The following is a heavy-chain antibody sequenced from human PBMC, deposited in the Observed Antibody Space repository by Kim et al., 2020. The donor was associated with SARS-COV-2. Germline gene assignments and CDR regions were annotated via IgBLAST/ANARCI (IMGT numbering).Heavy chain of an antibody. Sequence: SVKVSCKASGGTFSSYAISWVRQAPGQGLEWMGGIIPIFGTANYAQKFQGRVTITADESTSTAYMELSSLRSEDTAVYYCAREGVGATRGNWFDPWGQGTLVTVSS. D-gene: IGHD1-26*01. CDR1: GGTFSSYA. V-gene: IGHV1-69*13. J-gene: IGHJ5*02. CDR2: IIPIFGTA. CDR3: AREGVGATRGNWFDP.